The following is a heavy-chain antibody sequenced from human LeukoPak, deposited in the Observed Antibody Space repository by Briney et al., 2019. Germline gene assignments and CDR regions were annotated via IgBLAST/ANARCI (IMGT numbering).Heavy chain of an antibody. D-gene: IGHD1-14*01. CDR2: ISGSGGST. Sequence: GGSLRLSCADSGFPFSSYAMSWVRQAPGKGLEWVSAISGSGGSTYYGGCVKGPVNIPRNNSKNTAYLQINSLRAQGTAVYYCAKGSRGLTRLKNYYCGYMDVWGKGTTVTVSS. V-gene: IGHV3-23*01. CDR1: GFPFSSYA. CDR3: AKGSRGLTRLKNYYCGYMDV. J-gene: IGHJ6*03.